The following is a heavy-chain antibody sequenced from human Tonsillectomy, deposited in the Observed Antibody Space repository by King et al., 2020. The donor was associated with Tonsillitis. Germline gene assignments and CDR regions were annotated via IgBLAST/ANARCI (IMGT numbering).Heavy chain of an antibody. Sequence: VQLQESGPGLVKPSETLSLTCTVSGGSISRYYWNWIRQPPGKGLKWIGYIHYSGSTNYNPSLKSRVTISVDTSKNQFSLKLSSVTAADTAVYYCARVLYGSGSPWDGMDVWGQGTTVTVSS. CDR1: GGSISRYY. D-gene: IGHD3-10*01. J-gene: IGHJ6*02. CDR3: ARVLYGSGSPWDGMDV. V-gene: IGHV4-59*01. CDR2: IHYSGST.